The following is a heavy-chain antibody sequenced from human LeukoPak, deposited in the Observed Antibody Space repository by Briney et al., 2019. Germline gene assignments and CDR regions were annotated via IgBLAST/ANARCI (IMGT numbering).Heavy chain of an antibody. D-gene: IGHD5-24*01. Sequence: SETLSLICTAAGGSISGYYWSWIRQPAGKGLEWIGRIYPSGSINYIPSVTSRVTMSVDTSKNQCSLKLSSVTAADTAVYYCARDRCGMCAFDIWGQGTMVTVSS. CDR3: ARDRCGMCAFDI. J-gene: IGHJ3*02. V-gene: IGHV4-4*07. CDR2: IYPSGSI. CDR1: GGSISGYY.